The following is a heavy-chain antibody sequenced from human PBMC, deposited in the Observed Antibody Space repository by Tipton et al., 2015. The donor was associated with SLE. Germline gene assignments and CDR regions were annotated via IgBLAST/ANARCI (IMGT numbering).Heavy chain of an antibody. Sequence: LRLSCTVSGGSVNSGSYYWSWIRQPPGKGLEWIGYIYYGGSTNYNPSLKSRVTISVDTSKNQFSLKLSSVTAADTAVYYCARAGGYDFWSGRIDAFDIWGQGTMVTVSS. CDR3: ARAGGYDFWSGRIDAFDI. CDR2: IYYGGST. V-gene: IGHV4-61*01. D-gene: IGHD3-3*01. CDR1: GGSVNSGSYY. J-gene: IGHJ3*02.